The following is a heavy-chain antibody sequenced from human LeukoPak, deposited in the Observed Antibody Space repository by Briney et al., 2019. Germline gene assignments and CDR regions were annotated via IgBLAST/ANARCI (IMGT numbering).Heavy chain of an antibody. D-gene: IGHD3-22*01. CDR1: GGSFSGYY. Sequence: SETLSLTCAVYGGSFSGYYWSCIRQPPGKGLEWIGEINHSGSTNYNPSLKSRVTISVDTSKNQFSLKLSSVTAADTAVYYCARRRSGYYDGYWGQGTLVTVSS. CDR2: INHSGST. V-gene: IGHV4-34*01. CDR3: ARRRSGYYDGY. J-gene: IGHJ4*02.